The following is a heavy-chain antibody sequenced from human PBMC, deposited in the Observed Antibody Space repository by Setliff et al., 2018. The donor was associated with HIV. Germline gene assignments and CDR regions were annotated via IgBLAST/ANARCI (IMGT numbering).Heavy chain of an antibody. CDR2: IYPGDSDT. J-gene: IGHJ4*02. D-gene: IGHD1-26*01. CDR1: GYSFTSYW. V-gene: IGHV5-51*01. CDR3: ARLVVVGTTKIYDY. Sequence: GESLKISCKGSGYSFTSYWIGWVRQMPGKGLEWMGIIYPGDSDTRYGPSFQGQVTLSADKSINTAYLQWSSLKASDTAVYYCARLVVVGTTKIYDYWGQGTLVTVSS.